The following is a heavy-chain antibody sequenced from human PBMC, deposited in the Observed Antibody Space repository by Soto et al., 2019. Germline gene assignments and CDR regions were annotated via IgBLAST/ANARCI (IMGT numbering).Heavy chain of an antibody. CDR3: TREASGDFDY. Sequence: QVQLQESGPGLVKPSQTLSLTCTVSGGSISSGNYYWTWIRQHPGKGLEWIGYIYHSGSTHYNPSLKSRVIISVDTSKNQFSLKLNSVTAADTAMYYCTREASGDFDYWGQGTLVTVSS. CDR2: IYHSGST. V-gene: IGHV4-31*03. J-gene: IGHJ4*02. D-gene: IGHD2-15*01. CDR1: GGSISSGNYY.